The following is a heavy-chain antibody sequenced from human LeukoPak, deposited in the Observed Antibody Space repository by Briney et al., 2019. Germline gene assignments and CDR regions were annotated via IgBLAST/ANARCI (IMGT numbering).Heavy chain of an antibody. J-gene: IGHJ3*01. CDR1: GFTFGNSW. CDR2: INADGSAA. Sequence: GGSLRLSCAASGFTFGNSWVHWVRQAPGKGLVWVSLINADGSAATYADSVKGRFTISRDNARNTLSLQMSSLTIEDTAVYYCVVVVEPPDSDGFDVWGQGTMITVSS. CDR3: VVVVEPPDSDGFDV. D-gene: IGHD1-14*01. V-gene: IGHV3-74*01.